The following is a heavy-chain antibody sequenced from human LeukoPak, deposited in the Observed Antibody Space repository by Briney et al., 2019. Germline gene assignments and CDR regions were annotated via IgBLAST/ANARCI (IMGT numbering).Heavy chain of an antibody. V-gene: IGHV3-66*01. D-gene: IGHD2-15*01. CDR3: ARDAHGGGYYSDY. CDR2: IYSGGST. Sequence: GGSLRLSCAASGFTVSSNYMSWVRQAPGKGLEWVSVIYSGGSTYYADSVKGRFTISRDNSKNTLYLQMNSLRAEDTAVYYCARDAHGGGYYSDYWGQGTLVTVSS. CDR1: GFTVSSNY. J-gene: IGHJ4*02.